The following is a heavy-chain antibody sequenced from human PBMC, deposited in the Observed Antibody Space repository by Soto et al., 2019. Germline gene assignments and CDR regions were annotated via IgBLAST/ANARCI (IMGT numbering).Heavy chain of an antibody. CDR3: ARAVRCRSTSCNYYYMDV. CDR1: GYTFSSYD. D-gene: IGHD2-2*01. J-gene: IGHJ6*03. CDR2: MNPYSGNT. V-gene: IGHV1-8*01. Sequence: ASVKVSCKASGYTFSSYDINWVRQATGQGLEWMGWMNPYSGNTGYAQKFQGRVTMTRNNSISTAYMELSSLRSEDTAVYYCARAVRCRSTSCNYYYMDVWGKGTTVTVSS.